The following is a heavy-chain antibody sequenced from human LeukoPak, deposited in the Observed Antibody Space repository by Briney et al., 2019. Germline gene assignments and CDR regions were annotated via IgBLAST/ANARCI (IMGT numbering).Heavy chain of an antibody. CDR3: ARVSAVDIVVVVAATNAFDI. Sequence: GSLRLSCAASGFTFSSHSMNWVRQAPGKGLEWVSSISSSSSYIYYADSVKGRFTISRDNAKNSLYLQMNSLRAEDTAVYYCARVSAVDIVVVVAATNAFDIWGQGTMVTVSS. J-gene: IGHJ3*02. V-gene: IGHV3-21*01. D-gene: IGHD2-15*01. CDR1: GFTFSSHS. CDR2: ISSSSSYI.